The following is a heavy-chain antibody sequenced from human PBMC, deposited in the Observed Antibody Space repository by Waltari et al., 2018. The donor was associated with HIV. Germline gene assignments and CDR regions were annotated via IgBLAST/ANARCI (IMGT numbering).Heavy chain of an antibody. CDR3: ARSFSGYSNYFDP. CDR1: GGSMTSSSYY. Sequence: QLQLQESGPGLVKSSETLSLTCTVSGGSMTSSSYYWGWIRQPPGKGLEWIGSMSYSGSTYQKSSLRSRLTISVDTSKNQFSLKLTSVTAADMAVYYCARSFSGYSNYFDPWGQGTLVTVSS. CDR2: MSYSGST. J-gene: IGHJ5*02. D-gene: IGHD4-4*01. V-gene: IGHV4-39*01.